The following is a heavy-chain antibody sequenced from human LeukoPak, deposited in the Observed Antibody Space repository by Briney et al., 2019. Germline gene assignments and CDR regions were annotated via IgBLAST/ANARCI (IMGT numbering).Heavy chain of an antibody. V-gene: IGHV1-18*01. CDR1: GYTFTSYG. CDR2: ISAYNGNT. D-gene: IGHD3-10*01. Sequence: ASVKVSCKASGYTFTSYGISWVRQAPGQGLEWMGWISAYNGNTNYAQKLQGRVTMTTDTSTSTACMELRSLRSDDTAVYYCARNGELLWFGELLSYNWFDPWGQGTLVTVSS. CDR3: ARNGELLWFGELLSYNWFDP. J-gene: IGHJ5*02.